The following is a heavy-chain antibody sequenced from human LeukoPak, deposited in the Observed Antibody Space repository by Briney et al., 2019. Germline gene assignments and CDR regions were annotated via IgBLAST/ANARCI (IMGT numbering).Heavy chain of an antibody. Sequence: GGSLRLSCAASGFNVTNNYMSWFRQAPGKGLEWVSVIYRGGTTYYADSVKGRFTISRDNSKNTLLLQMNSLRAEDTAAYYCASDYTNYDILTGYYPDVWGQGTTVIVSS. V-gene: IGHV3-53*01. D-gene: IGHD3-9*01. CDR3: ASDYTNYDILTGYYPDV. CDR1: GFNVTNNY. J-gene: IGHJ6*02. CDR2: IYRGGTT.